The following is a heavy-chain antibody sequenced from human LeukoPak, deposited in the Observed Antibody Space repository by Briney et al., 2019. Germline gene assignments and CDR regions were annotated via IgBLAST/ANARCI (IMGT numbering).Heavy chain of an antibody. CDR3: ARLSEYSSSREWNWFDP. CDR2: ISAYNGNT. CDR1: GYTFTSYG. Sequence: ASVKVSCKASGYTFTSYGISWVRQAPGQGLEWMGWISAYNGNTNYAQKLQGRVTMTTDTSTSTAYMELRSLRSDDTAVYYCARLSEYSSSREWNWFDPWDQGTLVTVSS. D-gene: IGHD6-6*01. J-gene: IGHJ5*02. V-gene: IGHV1-18*01.